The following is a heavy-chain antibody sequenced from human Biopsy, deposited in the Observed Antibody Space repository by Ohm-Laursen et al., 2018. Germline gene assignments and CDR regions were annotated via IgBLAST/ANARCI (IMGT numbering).Heavy chain of an antibody. CDR2: IYHGSGT. CDR1: ESSVSHDYF. J-gene: IGHJ4*02. CDR3: ASRSLFFRYFAS. D-gene: IGHD3-9*01. Sequence: GTLSLTCTVSESSVSHDYFWTWIRQPPGKGLEWIGSIYHGSGTSYNPSVETRVAITLDKAKNEFSLRIDSVTAAGTAVYYCASRSLFFRYFASWGQGTPVTVSS. V-gene: IGHV4-38-2*02.